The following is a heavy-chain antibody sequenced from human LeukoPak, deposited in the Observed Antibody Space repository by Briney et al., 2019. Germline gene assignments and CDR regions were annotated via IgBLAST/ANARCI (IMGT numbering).Heavy chain of an antibody. CDR3: AHDRGEGLRYFDWLFLDY. CDR2: ISGSGGST. J-gene: IGHJ4*02. CDR1: GFTFSSYA. D-gene: IGHD3-9*01. Sequence: PGGSLRLSCAASGFTFSSYAMSWVRQAPGKGLEWVSAISGSGGSTYYADSVKGRFTISRDNSKNTLYLQMNSLRAEDTAVYYCAHDRGEGLRYFDWLFLDYWGQGTLVTVSS. V-gene: IGHV3-23*01.